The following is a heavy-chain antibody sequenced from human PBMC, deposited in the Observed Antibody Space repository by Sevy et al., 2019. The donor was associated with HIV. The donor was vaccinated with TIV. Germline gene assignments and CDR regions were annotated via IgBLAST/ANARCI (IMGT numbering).Heavy chain of an antibody. CDR3: ASEVRGVINY. V-gene: IGHV4-38-2*01. Sequence: SETLSLTFAVSGYSISSGYYWGWIRQPPGKGLEWIGSIYHSGSTYYNPSLKSRVTISVDTSKNQFSLKLSSVTAADTAVYYCASEVRGVINYWGQGTLVTVSS. CDR1: GYSISSGYY. CDR2: IYHSGST. J-gene: IGHJ4*02. D-gene: IGHD3-10*01.